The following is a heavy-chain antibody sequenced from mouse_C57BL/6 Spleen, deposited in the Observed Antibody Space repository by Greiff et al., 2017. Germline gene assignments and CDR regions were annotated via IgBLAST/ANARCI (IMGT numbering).Heavy chain of an antibody. V-gene: IGHV1-61*01. D-gene: IGHD2-3*01. CDR1: GYTFTSYW. CDR2: IYPSDSET. J-gene: IGHJ3*01. Sequence: QLQQPGAELVRPGSSVKLSCKASGYTFTSYWMDWVKQRPGQGLEWIGNIYPSDSETHYNQKFKDKATLTVDKSSSTAYMQLSSLTSEDSAVYYCARRGTIYDGYYEAYWGQGTLVTVSA. CDR3: ARRGTIYDGYYEAY.